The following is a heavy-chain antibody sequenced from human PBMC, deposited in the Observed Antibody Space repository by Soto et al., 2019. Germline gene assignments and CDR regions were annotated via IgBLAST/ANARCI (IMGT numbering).Heavy chain of an antibody. CDR2: ISGSGGST. V-gene: IGHV3-23*01. Sequence: GGSLRLSCAASGFTFSSYSMNWVRQAPGKGLEWVSAISGSGGSTYYADSVKGRFTISRDNSKNTLYLQMNSLRAEDTAVYYCAKDRDYIWGSYRRHAFDIWGQGTMVTVSS. CDR1: GFTFSSYS. D-gene: IGHD3-16*02. J-gene: IGHJ3*02. CDR3: AKDRDYIWGSYRRHAFDI.